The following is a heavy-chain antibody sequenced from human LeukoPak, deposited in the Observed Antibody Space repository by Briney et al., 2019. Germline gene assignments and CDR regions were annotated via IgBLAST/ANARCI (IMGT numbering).Heavy chain of an antibody. J-gene: IGHJ6*03. D-gene: IGHD3-10*01. V-gene: IGHV4-61*02. Sequence: SETLSLTCTVSGGSISSGSYYWSWIRQPAGKGLEWIGRIYTSGSTNYNPSLKSRVTMSVDTSKNQFSLKLSSVTAADTAVYYCARDSGSGRHYYYYYMDVWGKGTTVTVSS. CDR3: ARDSGSGRHYYYYYMDV. CDR2: IYTSGST. CDR1: GGSISSGSYY.